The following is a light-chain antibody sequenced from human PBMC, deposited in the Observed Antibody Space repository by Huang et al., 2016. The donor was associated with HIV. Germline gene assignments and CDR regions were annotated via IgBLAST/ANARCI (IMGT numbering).Light chain of an antibody. CDR2: GSS. V-gene: IGKV3-15*01. Sequence: EVLMTQSPATLSESPGGRVTISCWASQSVRDNLAWFQQKPGQAPRLLLHGSSTRATGVPARFSGSGSGTGFTLTLTSLHSEDYAVYYCQQYYTWPRTFGQGTRVE. CDR1: QSVRDN. CDR3: QQYYTWPRT. J-gene: IGKJ1*01.